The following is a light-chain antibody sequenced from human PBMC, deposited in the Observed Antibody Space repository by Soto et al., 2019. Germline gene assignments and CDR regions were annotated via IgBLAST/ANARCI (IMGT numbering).Light chain of an antibody. CDR3: QQYGSSPIT. J-gene: IGKJ5*01. V-gene: IGKV3-20*01. CDR1: QSVSNNY. Sequence: EIVLTQSPATLSVSPGERSTLSCRASQSVSNNYLAWYQQKPGQAPRLLIYGASNRATGIPDRFSGSGSRTDFTLTISRLEPEDFAVYYCQQYGSSPITFGQGTRLEIK. CDR2: GAS.